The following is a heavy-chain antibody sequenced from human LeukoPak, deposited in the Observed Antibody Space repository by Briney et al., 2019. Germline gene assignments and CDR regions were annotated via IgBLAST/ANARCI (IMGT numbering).Heavy chain of an antibody. CDR3: ARDVGSSSGFDY. CDR1: GGSISSGGYY. J-gene: IGHJ4*02. Sequence: SETLSLTCTVSGGSISSGGYYWSWIRQHPGKGLGWIGYIYYSGSTYYNPSLKSRVTISVDTSKNQFSLKLSSVTAADTAVYYCARDVGSSSGFDYWGQGTLVTVSS. V-gene: IGHV4-31*03. D-gene: IGHD6-6*01. CDR2: IYYSGST.